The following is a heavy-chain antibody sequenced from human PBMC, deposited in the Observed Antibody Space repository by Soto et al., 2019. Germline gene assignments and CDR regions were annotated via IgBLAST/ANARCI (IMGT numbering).Heavy chain of an antibody. D-gene: IGHD5-12*01. V-gene: IGHV1-46*01. CDR3: AREDGYNYLNY. J-gene: IGHJ4*02. Sequence: QVQLVQSGAEVEKPGASVKISCEASGYTFTSCYMHWVRQAPGQGLEWMGIINPSGGSTSYPQKFQAGVTMTSDTSTSTVYMELSSLRSEDTAVYYCAREDGYNYLNYWGQGTLVTVSS. CDR1: GYTFTSCY. CDR2: INPSGGST.